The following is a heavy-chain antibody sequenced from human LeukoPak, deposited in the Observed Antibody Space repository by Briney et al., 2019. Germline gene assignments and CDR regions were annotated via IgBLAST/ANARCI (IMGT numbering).Heavy chain of an antibody. CDR2: IKPDGSEN. Sequence: GGSLRLSCAASGFTFSSHWMSWVRQAPGKRLEWVANIKPDGSENYYVDSVKGRFTISRDNAKKSLYLHMNSLRAEDTAVYYCARGSSGIAVRGLAWAWFDPWGQGTLVTVSS. CDR3: ARGSSGIAVRGLAWAWFDP. D-gene: IGHD3-10*01. CDR1: GFTFSSHW. J-gene: IGHJ5*02. V-gene: IGHV3-7*05.